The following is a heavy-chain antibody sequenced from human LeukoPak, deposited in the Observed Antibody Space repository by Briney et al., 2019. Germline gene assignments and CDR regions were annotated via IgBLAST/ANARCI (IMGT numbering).Heavy chain of an antibody. J-gene: IGHJ4*02. CDR1: GFTFSSYA. CDR2: ISGSGGNT. CDR3: AKLIVVVTVPFDY. Sequence: PGGSLRLSCAASGFTFSSYAMSWVRQAPGKGLEWVSDISGSGGNTYYADSVKGRFTISRYNSKNTLYLQMNSLRDEDMAVYYCAKLIVVVTVPFDYWGQGTLVTVSS. D-gene: IGHD2-21*02. V-gene: IGHV3-23*01.